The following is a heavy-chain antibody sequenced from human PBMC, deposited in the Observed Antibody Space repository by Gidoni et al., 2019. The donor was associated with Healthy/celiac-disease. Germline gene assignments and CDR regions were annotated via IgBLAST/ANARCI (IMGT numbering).Heavy chain of an antibody. CDR3: AKDLKRYCSGGSCYAPFDY. J-gene: IGHJ4*02. D-gene: IGHD2-15*01. Sequence: QVQLVESGGGVVQPGRSLRRSCAASGFTFSSYGMHWVRQAPGKGLEWVAVISYDGSNKYYADSVKGRFTISRDNSKNTLYLQMNSLRAEDTAVYYCAKDLKRYCSGGSCYAPFDYWGQGTLVTVSS. V-gene: IGHV3-30*18. CDR2: ISYDGSNK. CDR1: GFTFSSYG.